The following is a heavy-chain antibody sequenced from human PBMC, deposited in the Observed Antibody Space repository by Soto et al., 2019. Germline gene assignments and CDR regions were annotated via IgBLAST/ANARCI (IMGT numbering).Heavy chain of an antibody. V-gene: IGHV1-69*13. J-gene: IGHJ6*02. Sequence: ASVKVSCKASGGTFSSYAISWVRQAPGQGLEWMGGIIPIFGTANYAQKFQGRVTITADESTSTAYMELSSLRSEDTAVYYCATTNYHGSGSYRHYYYGMDVWGQGTTVTVSS. CDR1: GGTFSSYA. CDR2: IIPIFGTA. D-gene: IGHD3-10*01. CDR3: ATTNYHGSGSYRHYYYGMDV.